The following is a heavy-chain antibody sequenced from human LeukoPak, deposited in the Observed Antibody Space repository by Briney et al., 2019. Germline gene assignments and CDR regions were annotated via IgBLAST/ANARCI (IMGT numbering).Heavy chain of an antibody. CDR2: ISASGSTI. CDR3: ARDPSLHGSSDYFDS. CDR1: GFTFSSFE. J-gene: IGHJ4*02. D-gene: IGHD6-6*01. Sequence: GGSLRLSCAASGFTFSSFEMNWVRQAPGKGLEWISYISASGSTIYYSDSVKGRFTISRDNAKNSLFLQMTSLRAEDTAVYYCARDPSLHGSSDYFDSWGQGTLVTVSS. V-gene: IGHV3-48*03.